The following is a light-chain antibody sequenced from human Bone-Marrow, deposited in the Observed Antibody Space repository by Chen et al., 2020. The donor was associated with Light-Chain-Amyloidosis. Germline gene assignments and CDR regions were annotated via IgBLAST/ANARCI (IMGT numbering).Light chain of an antibody. CDR1: QSLRHSNGINY. V-gene: IGKV2-28*01. CDR2: VAS. J-gene: IGKJ1*01. Sequence: DIVLTQSPLTLPVTPGEPASISCRSSQSLRHSNGINYLDWFLQRPGQSPQLLIYVASDRASWVPDRFSGSGSGTEFTLEISRVEAEDVGIYFCMQTLESPTFGQGTKVEI. CDR3: MQTLESPT.